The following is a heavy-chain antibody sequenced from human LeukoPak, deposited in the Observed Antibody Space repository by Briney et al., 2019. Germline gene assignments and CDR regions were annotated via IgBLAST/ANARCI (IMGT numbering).Heavy chain of an antibody. D-gene: IGHD2-8*02. V-gene: IGHV3-23*01. Sequence: GRSLRLSCAASGFTFSSFAMTWVRQAPGKGLEWVSTVSGSAGRTDYADSVKGRFTISRDNLKNTLYLQMNGLRADDTAVYYCAKNRGHCVDGVCHNYYYMDVWGRGTTVTVSS. CDR2: VSGSAGRT. CDR3: AKNRGHCVDGVCHNYYYMDV. CDR1: GFTFSSFA. J-gene: IGHJ6*03.